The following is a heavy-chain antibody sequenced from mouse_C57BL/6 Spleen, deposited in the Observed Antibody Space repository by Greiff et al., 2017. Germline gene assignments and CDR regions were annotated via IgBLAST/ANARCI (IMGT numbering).Heavy chain of an antibody. D-gene: IGHD3-2*01. V-gene: IGHV1-12*01. CDR1: GYTFTSYN. CDR2: IYPGNGDT. J-gene: IGHJ2*01. Sequence: QVQLQQSGAELVRPGASVKMSCKASGYTFTSYNMHWLKQPPTQGLEWIGAIYPGNGDTSYNQKFKGKATLTVDKSSSTAYMQLSSLSAEDSAVYFCARMGETALDYWGQGTTLTVSS. CDR3: ARMGETALDY.